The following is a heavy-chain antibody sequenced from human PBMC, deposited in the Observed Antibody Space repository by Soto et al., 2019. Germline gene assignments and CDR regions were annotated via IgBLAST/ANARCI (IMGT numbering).Heavy chain of an antibody. V-gene: IGHV3-15*01. CDR3: TTRPDSITPVTTNDY. J-gene: IGHJ4*02. D-gene: IGHD4-17*01. CDR2: IKSKTDGGTT. Sequence: EVQLVESGGGLVKPGGSLRLSCAASGFTFSNAWMSWVRQAPGKGLEWVGRIKSKTDGGTTDYAAPVKGRFTISRDDSKNTLYLQMNSLKTEDTAVYYCTTRPDSITPVTTNDYWGQGTLVTVSS. CDR1: GFTFSNAW.